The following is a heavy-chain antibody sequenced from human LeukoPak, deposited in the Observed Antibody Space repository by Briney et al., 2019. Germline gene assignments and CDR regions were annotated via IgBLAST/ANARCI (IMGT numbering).Heavy chain of an antibody. CDR2: IYHSGST. CDR3: ARVPAEWTTD. CDR1: GGSISSGGYY. Sequence: SQTLSLTCTVSGGSISSGGYYWSWIRQPPGKGLEWIGYIYHSGSTYYNPSLKSRVTISVDRSKNQFSLKLSSVTAADTAVYYCARVPAEWTTDWGQGTLVTVSS. V-gene: IGHV4-30-2*01. J-gene: IGHJ4*02. D-gene: IGHD3-3*01.